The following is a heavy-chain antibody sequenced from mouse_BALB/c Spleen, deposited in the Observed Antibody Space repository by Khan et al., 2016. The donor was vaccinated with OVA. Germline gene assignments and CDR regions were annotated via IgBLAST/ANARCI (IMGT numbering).Heavy chain of an antibody. CDR3: ARMKKIGATYFDY. D-gene: IGHD1-1*01. CDR2: TNPTNGRT. V-gene: IGHV1S81*02. J-gene: IGHJ2*01. Sequence: VQLQQSGAELVKAGASVKMSCKASGYTFTSYWMHWVKQRLGQGLEWFAETNPTNGRTYYNEKFKSKATPTVDKSSSTAYMLLSGPTFEDSAVYYGARMKKIGATYFDYWGQGTTLTVSS. CDR1: GYTFTSYW.